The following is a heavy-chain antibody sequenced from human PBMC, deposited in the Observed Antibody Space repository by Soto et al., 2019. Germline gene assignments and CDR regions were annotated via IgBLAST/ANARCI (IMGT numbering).Heavy chain of an antibody. CDR3: ASKAACGGDCYAFDS. CDR2: IIPLFGTP. Sequence: QVQLVQSGAEVKKPGSSVKISCKASGGTFSGNTINWVRQAAGQGLEWMGGIIPLFGTPNYPEKFQGRVTITADKSTNTEYMELSGLRSEDTAVYYCASKAACGGDCYAFDSWGQGTLVTVS. D-gene: IGHD2-21*02. CDR1: GGTFSGNT. J-gene: IGHJ4*02. V-gene: IGHV1-69*06.